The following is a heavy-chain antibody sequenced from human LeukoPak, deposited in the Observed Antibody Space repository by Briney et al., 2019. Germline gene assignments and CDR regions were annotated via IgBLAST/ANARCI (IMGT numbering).Heavy chain of an antibody. V-gene: IGHV3-30*04. D-gene: IGHD1-14*01. CDR3: ARDDGRVITDSYFDY. CDR1: GFTFSSST. J-gene: IGHJ4*02. CDR2: ISSDGNNK. Sequence: GGSLRLSCAAPGFTFSSSTIHGVRQAPGMGLEWVSVISSDGNNKYYADSVKGRFTVSRDNSKNTLSLQMDNLRPEDTAVYYCARDDGRVITDSYFDYWGQGTLVSVSS.